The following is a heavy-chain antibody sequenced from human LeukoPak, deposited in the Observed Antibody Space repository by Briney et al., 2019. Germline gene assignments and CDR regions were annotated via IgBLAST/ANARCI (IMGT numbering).Heavy chain of an antibody. CDR2: IKTKTDGGTT. J-gene: IGHJ4*02. CDR3: TTYHPRAMVEFDY. V-gene: IGHV3-15*01. Sequence: GGSLRLSCAASGFTFSNAWVNWVRQAPGKGLEWVGRIKTKTDGGTTDYAAPVKGRFTISRDDSRNTLYLQMNSLKTEDTALCYCTTYHPRAMVEFDYWGQGTLVTVSS. D-gene: IGHD2-15*01. CDR1: GFTFSNAW.